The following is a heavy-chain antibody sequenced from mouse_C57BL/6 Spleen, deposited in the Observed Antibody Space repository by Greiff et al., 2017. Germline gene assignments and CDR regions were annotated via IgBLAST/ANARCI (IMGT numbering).Heavy chain of an antibody. V-gene: IGHV14-1*01. CDR3: TTWDYGSSPDAMDY. J-gene: IGHJ4*01. CDR2: IDPEDGDT. D-gene: IGHD1-1*01. CDR1: GFNIKDYY. Sequence: VQLQQSGAELVRPGASVKLSCTASGFNIKDYYMHWVKQRPEQGLEWIGRIDPEDGDTEYAPKFQGKATMTADTSSNTAYLQLSSLTSEDTAVYYCTTWDYGSSPDAMDYWGQGTSVTVSS.